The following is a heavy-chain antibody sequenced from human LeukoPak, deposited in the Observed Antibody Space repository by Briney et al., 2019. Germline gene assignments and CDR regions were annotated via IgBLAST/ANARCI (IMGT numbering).Heavy chain of an antibody. V-gene: IGHV3-23*01. Sequence: PGGSLRLSCAASGFSFSGFTMNWVRQAPGKGPEWVSAIGGRGSRTYYSDSLGGRFPISRDNSKDMLYLQMNSLKVEDTATYYCGKEGGAWGQGTKVTVSS. CDR3: GKEGGA. D-gene: IGHD3-16*01. J-gene: IGHJ5*02. CDR2: IGGRGSRT. CDR1: GFSFSGFT.